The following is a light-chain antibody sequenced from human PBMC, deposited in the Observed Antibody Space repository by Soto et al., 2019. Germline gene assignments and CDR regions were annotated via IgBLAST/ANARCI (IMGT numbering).Light chain of an antibody. V-gene: IGKV3-11*01. J-gene: IGKJ5*01. Sequence: DIVSIQFPATLSLSPVERDTLSCRASQSVRTYLAWYQQNPGQAPRLLIYNASNRATGIPARFSGSGSGTDFTLTISSLEPEDFSVYYCQQRSNWLSITFGQGTRLEIK. CDR1: QSVRTY. CDR3: QQRSNWLSIT. CDR2: NAS.